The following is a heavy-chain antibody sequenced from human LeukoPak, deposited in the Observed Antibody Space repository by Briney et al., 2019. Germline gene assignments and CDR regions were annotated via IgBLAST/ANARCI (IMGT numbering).Heavy chain of an antibody. D-gene: IGHD5-24*01. CDR2: ISSSGSTI. Sequence: GGSLRLSCAASGFTFSSYAMSWVRQAPGKGLEWVSYISSSGSTIYYADSVKGRFTISRDNAKNSLYLQMNSLRAEDTAVYYCARDRDGYNYYFDYWGQGTLVTVSS. J-gene: IGHJ4*02. V-gene: IGHV3-48*03. CDR3: ARDRDGYNYYFDY. CDR1: GFTFSSYA.